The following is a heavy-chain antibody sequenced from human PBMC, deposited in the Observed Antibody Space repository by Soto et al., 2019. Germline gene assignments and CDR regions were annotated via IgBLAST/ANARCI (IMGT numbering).Heavy chain of an antibody. CDR2: ISWNSGSI. CDR1: GFTFDDYA. J-gene: IGHJ4*02. D-gene: IGHD1-26*01. V-gene: IGHV3-9*01. CDR3: AKGLDSGSYSVDY. Sequence: PGGSLRLSCAASGFTFDDYAMHWVRQAPGKGLEWVSGISWNSGSIGYADSVKGRFTISRDNAKNSLYLQMNSLRAEDTALYYCAKGLDSGSYSVDYWGQGALVTVSS.